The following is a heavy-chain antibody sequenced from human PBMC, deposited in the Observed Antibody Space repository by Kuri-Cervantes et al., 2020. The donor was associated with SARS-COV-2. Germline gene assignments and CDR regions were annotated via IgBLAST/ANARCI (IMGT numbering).Heavy chain of an antibody. V-gene: IGHV1-18*01. CDR3: ARDRGSSGWSWVYYYYGMDV. CDR1: GYTFTSYG. J-gene: IGHJ6*02. Sequence: ASVKVSCKASGYTFTSYGISWVRQAPGQGLEWMGWISAYNGNTNYAQKLQDRVTMTTDTSTSTAYMELRSLRSDDTAVYYCARDRGSSGWSWVYYYYGMDVWGQGTTVTVSS. CDR2: ISAYNGNT. D-gene: IGHD6-19*01.